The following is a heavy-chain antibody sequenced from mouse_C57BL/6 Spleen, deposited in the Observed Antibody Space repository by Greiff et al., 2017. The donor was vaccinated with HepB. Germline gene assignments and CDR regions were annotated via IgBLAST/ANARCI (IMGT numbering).Heavy chain of an antibody. V-gene: IGHV5-16*01. D-gene: IGHD2-13*01. CDR3: ARDRGPVTYYFDY. CDR2: INYDGSST. J-gene: IGHJ2*01. CDR1: GFTFSDYY. Sequence: EVKLMESEGGLVQPGSSMKLSCTASGFTFSDYYMAWVRQVPEKGLEWVANINYDGSSTYYLDSLKSRFIISRDNAKNILYLQMSSLKSEDTATYYCARDRGPVTYYFDYWGQGTTLTVSS.